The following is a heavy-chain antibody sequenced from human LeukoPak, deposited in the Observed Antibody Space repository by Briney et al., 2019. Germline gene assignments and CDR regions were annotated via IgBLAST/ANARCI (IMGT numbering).Heavy chain of an antibody. J-gene: IGHJ3*02. V-gene: IGHV3-7*01. CDR2: IRGDGSVE. Sequence: PGGSLRLSCVPSGFTLSTYAMTGVRDAPGEGREGVATIRGDGSVEYHEDSRKGRFTISRDNAKNSLYLQMNSLRVEDTAVYYCATYSGADKWDGSDMWGQGTLVTVSP. D-gene: IGHD1-26*01. CDR3: ATYSGADKWDGSDM. CDR1: GFTLSTYA.